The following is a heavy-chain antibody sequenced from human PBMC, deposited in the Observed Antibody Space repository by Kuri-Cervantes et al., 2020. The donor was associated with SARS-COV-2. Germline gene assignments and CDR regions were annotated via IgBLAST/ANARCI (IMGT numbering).Heavy chain of an antibody. D-gene: IGHD2-2*01. CDR3: AVFVVPAARGFDY. CDR1: GGSISSSSYY. CDR2: INHSGST. V-gene: IGHV4-39*07. Sequence: SETLSLTCTVSGGSISSSSYYWSWLRQPPGKGLEWIGEINHSGSTNYNPSLKSRVTISVDTYKNQFSLKLSSVTAADTAVYYCAVFVVPAARGFDYWGQGTLVTVSS. J-gene: IGHJ4*02.